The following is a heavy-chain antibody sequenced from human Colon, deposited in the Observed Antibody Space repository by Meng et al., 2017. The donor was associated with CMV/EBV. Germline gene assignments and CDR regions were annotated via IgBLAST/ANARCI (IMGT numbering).Heavy chain of an antibody. CDR2: IYPGDSDT. CDR1: GYSFASYW. J-gene: IGHJ6*02. CDR3: ARLGYCTSSACKGYNYGMNV. D-gene: IGHD2-8*02. Sequence: GESLKISCQGSGYSFASYWIAWVRQMPGKGLEWMGVIYPGDSDTRYNPSFEGQVTFSVDKSISSAYLQFNGLRASDTAIYYCARLGYCTSSACKGYNYGMNVWGQGTTVTVSS. V-gene: IGHV5-51*01.